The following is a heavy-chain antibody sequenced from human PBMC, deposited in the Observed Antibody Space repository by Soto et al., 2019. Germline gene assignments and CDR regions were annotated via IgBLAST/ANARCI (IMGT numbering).Heavy chain of an antibody. CDR3: EAGSGDMENYYYYYGMDV. D-gene: IGHD2-21*01. V-gene: IGHV1-58*01. CDR2: IVVGSVNT. Sequence: SVKVSCKASGFTFTSSAVQWVRQARGQRLEWIGWIVVGSVNTNYAQKFQERVTITRDMSTSTAYMELSSLRSEDTAVYYCEAGSGDMENYYYYYGMDVWGQ. CDR1: GFTFTSSA. J-gene: IGHJ6*02.